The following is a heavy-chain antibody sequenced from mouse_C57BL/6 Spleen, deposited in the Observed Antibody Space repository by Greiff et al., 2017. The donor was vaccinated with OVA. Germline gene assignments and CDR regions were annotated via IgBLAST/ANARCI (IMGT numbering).Heavy chain of an antibody. V-gene: IGHV5-4*01. D-gene: IGHD2-4*01. CDR3: ARDYDYDGPAY. Sequence: DVHLVESGGGLVKPGGSLKLSCAASGFTFSSYAMSWVRQTPEKRLEWVATISDGGSYTYYPDNVKGRFTISRDNAKNNLYLQMSHLKSEDTAMYYCARDYDYDGPAYWGQGTLVTVSA. CDR2: ISDGGSYT. CDR1: GFTFSSYA. J-gene: IGHJ3*01.